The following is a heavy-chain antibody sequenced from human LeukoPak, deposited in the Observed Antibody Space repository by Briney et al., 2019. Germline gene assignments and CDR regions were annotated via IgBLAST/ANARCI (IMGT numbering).Heavy chain of an antibody. CDR3: ARHTYSSGTIIQ. Sequence: PSETLSLTCTVSGGYLSSYHWSWIRQPPGKGLEWIGYIYYSGSTNYNPSLKSRVTISVDTSKNQFSLKLSSVTAADTAVYYCARHTYSSGTIIQWGQGTMVTVSS. D-gene: IGHD6-19*01. J-gene: IGHJ3*01. CDR1: GGYLSSYH. V-gene: IGHV4-59*08. CDR2: IYYSGST.